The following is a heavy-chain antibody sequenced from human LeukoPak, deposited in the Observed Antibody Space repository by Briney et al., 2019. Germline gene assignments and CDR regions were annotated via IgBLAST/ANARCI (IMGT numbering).Heavy chain of an antibody. CDR1: GGSISSYY. CDR3: ARGKSSSWLGTFDI. V-gene: IGHV4-59*01. Sequence: PSETLSLTCTVSGGSISSYYWSWIRQPPGKGLEWIGYIYYSGSTNYNPSLKSRVTISVDTSKNQFSLKLSSVTAADTAVYYCARGKSSSWLGTFDIWGQGTMVTVSS. J-gene: IGHJ3*02. D-gene: IGHD6-13*01. CDR2: IYYSGST.